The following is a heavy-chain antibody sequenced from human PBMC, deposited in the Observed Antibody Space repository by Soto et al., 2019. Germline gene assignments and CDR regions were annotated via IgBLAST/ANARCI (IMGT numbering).Heavy chain of an antibody. V-gene: IGHV1-2*04. CDR1: GYTFTGYY. CDR3: ARAPILLFCSSTSFPPGSWFDP. J-gene: IGHJ5*02. CDR2: INPNSGGI. Sequence: GASVKVSCKASGYTFTGYYMHWVRQAPGQGLEWMGWINPNSGGINYAQKFQGWVTMTRDTSISTAYMELSRLRSDDTAMYYCARAPILLFCSSTSFPPGSWFDPWGQETLVTVSS. D-gene: IGHD2-2*01.